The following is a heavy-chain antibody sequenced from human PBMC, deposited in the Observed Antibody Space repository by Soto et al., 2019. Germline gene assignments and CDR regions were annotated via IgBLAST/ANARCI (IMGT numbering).Heavy chain of an antibody. CDR2: ISYDGSNK. D-gene: IGHD3-10*01. J-gene: IGHJ4*02. CDR3: ARDTRGFDY. Sequence: HPGGSLRLSCAASGFTFSSYAMHWVRQAPGKGLEWVAVISYDGSNKYYADSVKGRFTISRDNSKNTLYLQMNSLRAEDTAVYYCARDTRGFDYWGQGTLVTVSS. V-gene: IGHV3-30-3*01. CDR1: GFTFSSYA.